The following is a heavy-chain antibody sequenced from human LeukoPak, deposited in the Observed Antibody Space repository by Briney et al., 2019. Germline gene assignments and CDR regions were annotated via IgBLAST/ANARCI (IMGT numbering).Heavy chain of an antibody. CDR3: ARGRTINYYDSSGPSGY. J-gene: IGHJ4*02. CDR2: MNPNSGNT. V-gene: IGHV1-8*02. Sequence: ASVKASCKASGYTFTSYGISWVRQATGQGLEWMGWMNPNSGNTGYAQKFQGRVTMTRNTSISTAYMELSSLRSEDTAVYYCARGRTINYYDSSGPSGYWGQGTLVTVSS. D-gene: IGHD3-22*01. CDR1: GYTFTSYG.